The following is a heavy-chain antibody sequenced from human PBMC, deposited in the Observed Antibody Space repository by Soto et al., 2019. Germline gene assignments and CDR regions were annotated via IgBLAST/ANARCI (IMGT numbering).Heavy chain of an antibody. CDR3: ARCLPGLGYSYGRYYYGMDV. D-gene: IGHD5-18*01. CDR2: IYYSGST. CDR1: GCSISRSSYY. J-gene: IGHJ6*02. Sequence: PSETLSLPCNISGCSISRSSYYWGWIRQPPGKGLEWIGSIYYSGSTYYNPSLKSRVTISVDTSKNQFSLKLSSVTAADTAVYYCARCLPGLGYSYGRYYYGMDVWGQGTTVTVSS. V-gene: IGHV4-39*01.